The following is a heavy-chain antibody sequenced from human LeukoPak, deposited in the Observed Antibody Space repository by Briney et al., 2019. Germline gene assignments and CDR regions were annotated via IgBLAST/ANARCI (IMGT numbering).Heavy chain of an antibody. J-gene: IGHJ4*02. CDR3: ARNHDYGGPNSDY. D-gene: IGHD4-23*01. V-gene: IGHV4-59*08. CDR2: IYFSGST. CDR1: GASVSSYY. Sequence: SETLSLTCIVSGASVSSYYWSWIRQPPGKGLEWIGYIYFSGSTNYNPSLKSRVTMSADTSNNQFSLKLSSVTAADTAVYYCARNHDYGGPNSDYWGQGMLVIVSS.